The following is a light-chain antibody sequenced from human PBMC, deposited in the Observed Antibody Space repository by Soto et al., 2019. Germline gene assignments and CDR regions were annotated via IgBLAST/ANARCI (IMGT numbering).Light chain of an antibody. CDR2: STN. V-gene: IGLV8-61*01. CDR1: SGSVSPSYY. Sequence: QTVVTQEPSFSVSPGGTVTLTCGLSSGSVSPSYYPGWYQQTPGQAPRTLIYSTNTRSSGVPDRFSGSILGSKAALTITGAQADDESDYYCALYMGSGTWVFGGGTKLTVL. J-gene: IGLJ2*01. CDR3: ALYMGSGTWV.